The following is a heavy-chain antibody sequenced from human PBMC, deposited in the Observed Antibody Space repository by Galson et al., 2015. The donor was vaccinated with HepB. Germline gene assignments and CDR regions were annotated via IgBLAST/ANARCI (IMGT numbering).Heavy chain of an antibody. J-gene: IGHJ4*02. CDR2: ISYDGSNK. CDR3: ARDHQSSGQY. CDR1: GFSFSSYS. V-gene: IGHV3-30*04. D-gene: IGHD6-19*01. Sequence: SLRLSCAGSGFSFSSYSMHWVRQAPGKGLEWVAVISYDGSNKNYADSVKGRFNISRDNSKNTLFLQMNSLRAEDTAVYYCARDHQSSGQYWGQGTLVTVSS.